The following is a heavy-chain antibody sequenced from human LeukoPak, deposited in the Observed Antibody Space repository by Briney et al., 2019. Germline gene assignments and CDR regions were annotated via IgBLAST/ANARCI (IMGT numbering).Heavy chain of an antibody. V-gene: IGHV3-23*01. CDR3: AKDRIAVAAGYNWFDP. CDR2: ISGSGGST. Sequence: GGSLRLSCAASGFTFSSDAMSWVRQAPGQGLGWGSAISGSGGSTCYADSVKGRFTISRDNSKNTLYLQMNSLRAEDTAVYYCAKDRIAVAAGYNWFDPWGQGTLVTVSS. D-gene: IGHD6-19*01. J-gene: IGHJ5*02. CDR1: GFTFSSDA.